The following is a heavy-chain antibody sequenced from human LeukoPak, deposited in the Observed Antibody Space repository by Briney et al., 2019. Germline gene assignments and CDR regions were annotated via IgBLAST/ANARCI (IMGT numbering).Heavy chain of an antibody. Sequence: GGSLRLSCAASGFTFSSYSMNWVRQAPGKGLEWVSSISSSSSYIYYADSVKGRFTISRDNAKNSLYLQMNSPRAEDTAVYYCARTGDYRGYFDYWGQGTLVTVSS. CDR3: ARTGDYRGYFDY. D-gene: IGHD4-17*01. CDR1: GFTFSSYS. V-gene: IGHV3-21*01. CDR2: ISSSSSYI. J-gene: IGHJ4*02.